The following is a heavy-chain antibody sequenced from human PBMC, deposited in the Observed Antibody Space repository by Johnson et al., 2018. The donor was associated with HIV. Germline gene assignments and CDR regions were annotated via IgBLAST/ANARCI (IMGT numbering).Heavy chain of an antibody. V-gene: IGHV3-30-3*01. Sequence: QVQLVESGGGVVQPGRSLRLSCAASGFTFSSYALHWVRQAPGKGLEWVAFISYDGSNKYYEDSVKGRFTISRDNSKNTLYLQMNSLRAEDSAVYYCARGPVFDIWGQGTMVTVSS. CDR3: ARGPVFDI. J-gene: IGHJ3*02. CDR1: GFTFSSYA. CDR2: ISYDGSNK.